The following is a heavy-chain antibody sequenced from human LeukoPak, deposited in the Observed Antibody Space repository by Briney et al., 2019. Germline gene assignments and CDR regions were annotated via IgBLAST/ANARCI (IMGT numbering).Heavy chain of an antibody. Sequence: PGGSLRLSCAASGFTFSSYAMSWVRHAPGKGLERDSAISGSGGSTYYADSVKGRFTISRDNSKNTLYLQMNSLRAEDTAVYYCAKNYYGILTGYYIDWGQGTLVTVSS. CDR1: GFTFSSYA. CDR3: AKNYYGILTGYYID. V-gene: IGHV3-23*01. CDR2: ISGSGGST. D-gene: IGHD3-9*01. J-gene: IGHJ4*02.